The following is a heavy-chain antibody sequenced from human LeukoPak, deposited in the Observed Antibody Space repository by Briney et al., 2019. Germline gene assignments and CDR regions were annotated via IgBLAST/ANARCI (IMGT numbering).Heavy chain of an antibody. J-gene: IGHJ4*02. V-gene: IGHV4-30-4*01. CDR2: IHHSGNT. Sequence: SQTLSLTCAVSGDSISSGDHYWSWIRQPPGKGLEWIGYIHHSGNTHYNPSLRSRAIISVDMSKNQFSLSLNSLIAADSAVYYCARAAAATNSWYYFDYWGRGTQVTVSS. CDR3: ARAAAATNSWYYFDY. D-gene: IGHD2/OR15-2a*01. CDR1: GDSISSGDHY.